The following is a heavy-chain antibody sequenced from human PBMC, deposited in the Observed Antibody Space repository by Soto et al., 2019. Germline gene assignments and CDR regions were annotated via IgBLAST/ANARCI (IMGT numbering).Heavy chain of an antibody. J-gene: IGHJ4*02. CDR1: GFSLSTSAVG. V-gene: IGHV2-5*02. CDR2: IYWDDDK. Sequence: QITLQESGPTLVKPTQTLTLNCTFSGFSLSTSAVGVGWIRQPPGKALEWLSVIYWDDDKRSSPSLRSRLTIPKDTSKDQVVLTMTNMDPVDTATYYCAHRHRDSAGLFDYGVQGILVTVSS. CDR3: AHRHRDSAGLFDY.